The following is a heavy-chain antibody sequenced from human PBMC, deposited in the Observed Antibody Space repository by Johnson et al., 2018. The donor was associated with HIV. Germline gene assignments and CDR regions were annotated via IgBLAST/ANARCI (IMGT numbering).Heavy chain of an antibody. D-gene: IGHD3/OR15-3a*01. CDR3: ARSGDSIGSFWAGGAFDI. Sequence: QVQLVESGGGVVQPGRSLRLSCAASGFTFSSYAMHWVRQAPGKGLEWVAVTSYDGGNKYYADSVKGRFTISRDNAKNSLYLQMNSLRAEDTAVYYCARSGDSIGSFWAGGAFDIWGQGTMVTVSS. CDR2: TSYDGGNK. CDR1: GFTFSSYA. V-gene: IGHV3-30*04. J-gene: IGHJ3*02.